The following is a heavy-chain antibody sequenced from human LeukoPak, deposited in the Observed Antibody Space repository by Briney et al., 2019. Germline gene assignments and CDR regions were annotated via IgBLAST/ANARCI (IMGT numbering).Heavy chain of an antibody. Sequence: GGSLRPSCAASGFTFSSYAMSWVRQAPGKGLEWVSAISGSGGSTYYADSVKGRFTISRDNSKNTLYLQMNSLRAEDTAVYYCAKVRWIAVAGTYYYFDYWGQGTLVTVSS. CDR1: GFTFSSYA. J-gene: IGHJ4*02. V-gene: IGHV3-23*01. D-gene: IGHD6-19*01. CDR3: AKVRWIAVAGTYYYFDY. CDR2: ISGSGGST.